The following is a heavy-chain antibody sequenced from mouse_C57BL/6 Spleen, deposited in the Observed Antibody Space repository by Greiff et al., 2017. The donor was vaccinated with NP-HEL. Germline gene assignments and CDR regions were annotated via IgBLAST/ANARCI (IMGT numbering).Heavy chain of an antibody. Sequence: EVQLQQSGPELVKPGASVKISCKASGYTFTDYYMNWVKQSHGKSLEWIGDINPNNGGTSYNQKFKGKATLTVDKSSSTAYMELRSLTSEDSAVYYCALYDYDVGFAYWGQGTLVTVSA. J-gene: IGHJ3*01. CDR1: GYTFTDYY. V-gene: IGHV1-26*01. D-gene: IGHD2-4*01. CDR3: ALYDYDVGFAY. CDR2: INPNNGGT.